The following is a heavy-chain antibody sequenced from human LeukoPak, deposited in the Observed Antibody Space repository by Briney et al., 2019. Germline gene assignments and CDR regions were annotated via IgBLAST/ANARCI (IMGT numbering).Heavy chain of an antibody. D-gene: IGHD6-6*01. Sequence: PGGSLRLSCAASGFTFSSYAMSWVRQALGKGLEWVSAISGSGGSTYYADSVKGRFTVSRDNSKNTLYLQMNSLRAEDTAVYYCAKDRAYRFRGSTSPLEYSSSSPNIDAFDIWGQGTMVTVSS. CDR3: AKDRAYRFRGSTSPLEYSSSSPNIDAFDI. J-gene: IGHJ3*02. CDR2: ISGSGGST. V-gene: IGHV3-23*01. CDR1: GFTFSSYA.